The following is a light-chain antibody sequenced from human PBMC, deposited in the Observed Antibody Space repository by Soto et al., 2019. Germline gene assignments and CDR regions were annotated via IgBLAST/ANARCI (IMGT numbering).Light chain of an antibody. V-gene: IGKV3-20*01. Sequence: EIVLTQSPGTLSLSPGERATLSCRASQSVSSSYLAWYQQKPGQAPRLLIYDASSRATGIPDRFSVSGSGTDFTLTISRLEPEDFAVYYCQQYGSSPLTFGGGTKVEIK. J-gene: IGKJ4*01. CDR1: QSVSSSY. CDR2: DAS. CDR3: QQYGSSPLT.